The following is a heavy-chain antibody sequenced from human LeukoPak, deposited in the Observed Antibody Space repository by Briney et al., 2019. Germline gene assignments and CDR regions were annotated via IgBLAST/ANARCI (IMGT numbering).Heavy chain of an antibody. J-gene: IGHJ3*02. CDR2: ISGSGGST. Sequence: QPGGSLRLSCAASGFTFSSYAMSWVRQAPGKGLEWVSAISGSGGSTYYADSVKGRFTISRDNAKNTLYLQMNSLRAEDTAVYYCAKEGYVWGSGLDDAFDIWGQGTMVTVSS. V-gene: IGHV3-23*01. D-gene: IGHD3-16*01. CDR1: GFTFSSYA. CDR3: AKEGYVWGSGLDDAFDI.